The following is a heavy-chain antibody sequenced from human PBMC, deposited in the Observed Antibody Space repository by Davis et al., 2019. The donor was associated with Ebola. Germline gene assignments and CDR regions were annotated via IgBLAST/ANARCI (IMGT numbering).Heavy chain of an antibody. V-gene: IGHV1-2*02. CDR2: INPNNGDT. Sequence: ASVKVSCKASGYTFTDSYIHWVRQAPGQGLEYMGWINPNNGDTYYAPKFQGRVTLTRDTSISTAFMELSGLTSDDTADYYCARDLTGITCCTGGQGTLVTVSS. J-gene: IGHJ4*02. CDR3: ARDLTGITCCT. D-gene: IGHD2-2*01. CDR1: GYTFTDSY.